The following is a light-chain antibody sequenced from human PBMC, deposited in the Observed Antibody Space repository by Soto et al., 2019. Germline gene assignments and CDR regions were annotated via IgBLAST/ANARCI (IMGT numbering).Light chain of an antibody. V-gene: IGKV3-15*01. CDR3: QQYNNWPRT. J-gene: IGKJ4*01. CDR1: QSISIT. CDR2: GAS. Sequence: EMVMTQSPATLSVSPGERATLSCRASQSISITLAWYQQKPGQAPRLLIYGASTRATDIPARFSGSGSGTEFTLTISGLQSEDFAVYYCQQYNNWPRTFGGGTKVEI.